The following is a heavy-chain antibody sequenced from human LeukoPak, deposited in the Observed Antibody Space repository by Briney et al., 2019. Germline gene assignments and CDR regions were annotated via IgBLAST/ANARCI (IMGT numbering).Heavy chain of an antibody. Sequence: GGSLRLSCVGSGFSFSSYGMTWVRQAPGKGLEWVSAINGSGESTYNAGSVQGRFTISRDNSKNTVYLQMSSLRAEDTAVYYCAREDYYDSGSFDPWGQGTLVTVSS. D-gene: IGHD3-22*01. J-gene: IGHJ5*02. CDR3: AREDYYDSGSFDP. CDR1: GFSFSSYG. CDR2: INGSGEST. V-gene: IGHV3-23*01.